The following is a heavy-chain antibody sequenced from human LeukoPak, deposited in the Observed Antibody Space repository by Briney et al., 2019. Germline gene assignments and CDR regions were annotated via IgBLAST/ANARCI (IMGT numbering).Heavy chain of an antibody. CDR1: GFTFDDYA. V-gene: IGHV3-9*01. CDR3: ARIGYSSSSLDY. J-gene: IGHJ4*02. Sequence: GGSLRLSCAASGFTFDDYAMHWVRQAPGKGLEWVSGISWNSGSIGYADSVKGRFTISRDNAKNSQYLQMNSLRVEDTAVYYCARIGYSSSSLDYWGQGTLVTVSS. D-gene: IGHD6-6*01. CDR2: ISWNSGSI.